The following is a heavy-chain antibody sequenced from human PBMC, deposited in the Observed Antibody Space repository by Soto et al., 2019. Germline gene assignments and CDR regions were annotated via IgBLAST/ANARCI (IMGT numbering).Heavy chain of an antibody. D-gene: IGHD3-10*01. V-gene: IGHV4-61*01. CDR2: IYHSGST. J-gene: IGHJ4*02. CDR3: ARGDYFGSGTT. CDR1: GGSFSSGSYY. Sequence: SETLSLTCTVSGGSFSSGSYYWSWIRQPPGKGLEWIGYIYHSGSTNYNPSLKSRVTISVDTSKNQFSLKLSSVTPADTAVYYCARGDYFGSGTTWGQGTLVTVSS.